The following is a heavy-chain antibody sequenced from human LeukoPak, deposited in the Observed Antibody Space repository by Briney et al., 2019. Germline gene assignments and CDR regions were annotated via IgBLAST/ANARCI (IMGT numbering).Heavy chain of an antibody. V-gene: IGHV1-18*01. D-gene: IGHD4-11*01. CDR1: SDSFTKGG. CDR3: ARDDYRVYYYYGMDV. J-gene: IGHJ6*02. Sequence: ASVTVSCKGSSDSFTKGGSGGLRQAPGQGLERMVWISAYNGNTNYAQKLQGRVTMTTDTSTSTAYMELRSLRSDDTAVYYCARDDYRVYYYYGMDVWGQGTTVTVSS. CDR2: ISAYNGNT.